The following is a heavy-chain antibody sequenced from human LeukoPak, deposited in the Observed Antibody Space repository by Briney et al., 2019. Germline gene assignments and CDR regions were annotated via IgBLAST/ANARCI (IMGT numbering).Heavy chain of an antibody. Sequence: PGGSLRLSCAASGFTVSSNYMSWVRQAPGKGLEWVSVIYSGGSTYYADSVKGRFTISRDNSKNTLYLQMNSLRAEDTAVYYCARDSPIPSSSWSKRFDYWGQGTLVTVSS. CDR1: GFTVSSNY. J-gene: IGHJ4*02. CDR3: ARDSPIPSSSWSKRFDY. D-gene: IGHD6-13*01. CDR2: IYSGGST. V-gene: IGHV3-66*01.